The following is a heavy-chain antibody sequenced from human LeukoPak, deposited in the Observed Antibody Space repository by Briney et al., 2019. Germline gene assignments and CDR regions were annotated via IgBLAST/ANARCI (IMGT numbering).Heavy chain of an antibody. Sequence: ASAKVSCKASGYTFTGYYMHWVRQAPGQGLEWMGWINPNSGGTNYAQKFQGRVTMTRDTSISTAYMELSRLRSEDTAVYYCARKFLGSRGYYFDYWGQGTLVTVSS. CDR2: INPNSGGT. D-gene: IGHD3-10*01. J-gene: IGHJ4*02. CDR3: ARKFLGSRGYYFDY. CDR1: GYTFTGYY. V-gene: IGHV1-2*02.